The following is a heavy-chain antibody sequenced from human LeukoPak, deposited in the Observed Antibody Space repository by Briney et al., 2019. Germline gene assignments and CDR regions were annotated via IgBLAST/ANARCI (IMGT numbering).Heavy chain of an antibody. D-gene: IGHD3-22*01. CDR2: INHSGST. J-gene: IGHJ2*01. Sequence: SETLSLTCTVSGGSISSYYWSWIRQPPGKGLEWIGEINHSGSTNYNPSLKSRVTISVDTSKNQFSLKLSSVTAADTAVYYCARPNYYDSSGYYSGWYFDLWGRGTLVTVSS. CDR3: ARPNYYDSSGYYSGWYFDL. CDR1: GGSISSYY. V-gene: IGHV4-34*01.